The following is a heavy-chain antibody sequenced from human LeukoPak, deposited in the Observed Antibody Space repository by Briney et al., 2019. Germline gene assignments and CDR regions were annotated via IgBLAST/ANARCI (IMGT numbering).Heavy chain of an antibody. CDR3: ARGVYDSSGHFDY. D-gene: IGHD3-22*01. V-gene: IGHV1-8*03. CDR1: GYTFTSYD. CDR2: MNPNSGNT. J-gene: IGHJ4*02. Sequence: ASVKVSCKASGYTFTSYDINWVRQATGQGLECVGWMNPNSGNTGYAQKFQGRVTITRNTSISTAYMELSSLRSEDTAVYYCARGVYDSSGHFDYWGQGTLVTVSS.